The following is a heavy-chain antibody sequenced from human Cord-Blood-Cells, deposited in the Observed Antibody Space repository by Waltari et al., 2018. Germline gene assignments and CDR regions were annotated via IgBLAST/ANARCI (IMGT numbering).Heavy chain of an antibody. CDR2: IYYSGST. D-gene: IGHD6-6*01. Sequence: QVQLQESGPGLVKPSEPLSLTCTVSGGSISSHSWSWIRQPPGKGLEWIGYIYYSGSTNYNPSLKSRVTISVDTSKNQFSLKLSSVTAADTAVYYCARGRIAARFDYWGQGTLVTVSS. CDR1: GGSISSHS. J-gene: IGHJ4*02. V-gene: IGHV4-59*11. CDR3: ARGRIAARFDY.